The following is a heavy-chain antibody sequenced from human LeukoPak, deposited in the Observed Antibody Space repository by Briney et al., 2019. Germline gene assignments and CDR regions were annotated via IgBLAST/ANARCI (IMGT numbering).Heavy chain of an antibody. CDR1: GYNFTPYW. V-gene: IGHV5-51*01. D-gene: IGHD6-13*01. J-gene: IGHJ5*02. CDR2: TFPGHSYS. Sequence: GESLKISCKGSGYNFTPYWIVWVRQMPGKGLEWMGMTFPGHSYSIYSPSFQGQVTISADKSISTAYLQWSSLKASDTAMYYCAKSYTNSWSGFDPWGQGTLVTVSS. CDR3: AKSYTNSWSGFDP.